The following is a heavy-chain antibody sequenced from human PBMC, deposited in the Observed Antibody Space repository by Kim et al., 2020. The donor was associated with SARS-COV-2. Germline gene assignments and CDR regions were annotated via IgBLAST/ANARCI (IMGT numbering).Heavy chain of an antibody. CDR3: AKGEYYDFWSGYL. CDR2: ISYDGSNK. CDR1: GFTFSSYG. D-gene: IGHD3-3*01. Sequence: GGSLRLSCAASGFTFSSYGMHWVRQAPGKGLEWVAVISYDGSNKYYADSVKGRFTISRDNSKNTLYLQMNSLRAEDTAVYYCAKGEYYDFWSGYLWGQGTLVTVSS. V-gene: IGHV3-30*18. J-gene: IGHJ4*02.